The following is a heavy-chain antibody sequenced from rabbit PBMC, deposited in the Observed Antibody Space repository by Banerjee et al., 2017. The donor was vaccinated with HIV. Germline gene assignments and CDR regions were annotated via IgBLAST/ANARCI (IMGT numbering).Heavy chain of an antibody. V-gene: IGHV1S40*01. Sequence: QSLEESGGGLVQPEGSLTLTCKASGFDVSNNAMCWVRQAPGKGLEWIGCIDTVSGATYYMTWAKGRFTISKTSSTTVTLQMTSLTAANTATYFCARFDYSGGWGLDLWGQGTLVTVS. CDR1: GFDVSNNA. CDR2: IDTVSGAT. CDR3: ARFDYSGGWGLDL. J-gene: IGHJ6*01. D-gene: IGHD4-1*01.